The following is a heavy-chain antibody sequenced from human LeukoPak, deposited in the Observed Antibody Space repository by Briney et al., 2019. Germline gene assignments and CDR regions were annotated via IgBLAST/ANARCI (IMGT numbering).Heavy chain of an antibody. J-gene: IGHJ5*02. V-gene: IGHV4-38-2*02. CDR1: GYSISSGYF. CDR2: LYFSGST. D-gene: IGHD2-2*01. Sequence: SETLSLTCTVSGYSISSGYFWGWIRQPPGKGLEWIGSLYFSGSTYYNPSLKSRVTISVDTSKNQLSLKLSSVAAADTAVYYCARLTSAPWLVLSRRGNWFDPWGQGTLVTVSS. CDR3: ARLTSAPWLVLSRRGNWFDP.